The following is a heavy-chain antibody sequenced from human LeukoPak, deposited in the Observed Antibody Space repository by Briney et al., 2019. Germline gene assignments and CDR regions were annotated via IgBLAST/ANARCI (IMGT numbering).Heavy chain of an antibody. CDR3: ARVPTYFYDSSGYYYFDH. D-gene: IGHD3-22*01. CDR2: ISHRGNT. Sequence: SETLSLTCAVNGGSLSRYYWSWLRQSPGQGLEWIAEISHRGNTNYNPSLKRRVTISVDTSKNQFSLKLRSVTAADTAVYYCARVPTYFYDSSGYYYFDHWGQGTLVTVSS. J-gene: IGHJ4*02. V-gene: IGHV4-34*01. CDR1: GGSLSRYY.